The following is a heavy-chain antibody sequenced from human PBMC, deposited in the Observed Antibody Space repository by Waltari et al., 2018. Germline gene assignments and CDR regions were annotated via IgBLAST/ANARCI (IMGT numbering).Heavy chain of an antibody. D-gene: IGHD1-7*01. V-gene: IGHV1-24*01. CDR2: FDPEEGET. Sequence: QVQLVQSGAEVKKPGASVKVSCKVSGYTLTELSMHWVRQAPGKGLEWRGGFDPEEGETIYAQKFQGRVTMTEDTSTDTAYMELSSLRSEDTAVYYCATGITGTTSYYYYYMDVWGKGTTVTVSS. J-gene: IGHJ6*03. CDR1: GYTLTELS. CDR3: ATGITGTTSYYYYYMDV.